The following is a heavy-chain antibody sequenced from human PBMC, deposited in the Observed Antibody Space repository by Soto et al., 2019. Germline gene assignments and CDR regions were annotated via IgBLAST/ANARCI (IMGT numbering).Heavy chain of an antibody. Sequence: SVKVSCKASGGTFSSYAISWVRQAPGQGLEWMGGIIPIFGTANYAQKFQGRVTITADKSTSTAYMELSSLRSEDTAVYYCARGTGPGIAVAGLGYWGQGTLVTVSS. CDR3: ARGTGPGIAVAGLGY. CDR1: GGTFSSYA. J-gene: IGHJ4*02. D-gene: IGHD6-19*01. CDR2: IIPIFGTA. V-gene: IGHV1-69*06.